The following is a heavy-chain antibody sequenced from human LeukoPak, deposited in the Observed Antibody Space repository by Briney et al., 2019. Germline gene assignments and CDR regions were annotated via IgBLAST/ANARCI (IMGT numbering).Heavy chain of an antibody. J-gene: IGHJ4*02. CDR3: AKDMVTYYDILTGYYELPRPDY. V-gene: IGHV3-23*01. D-gene: IGHD3-9*01. CDR1: GITFSNYA. Sequence: GGSLRLSCVASGITFSNYAVSWVRQAPEKGLDWVSVISGSAHKIRYADSVKGRFTISRDNSKNTLYLQMNSLRAEDTAVYYCAKDMVTYYDILTGYYELPRPDYWGQGTLVTVSS. CDR2: ISGSAHKI.